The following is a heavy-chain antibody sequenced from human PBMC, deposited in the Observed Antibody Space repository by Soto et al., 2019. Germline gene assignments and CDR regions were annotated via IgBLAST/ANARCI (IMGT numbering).Heavy chain of an antibody. D-gene: IGHD6-6*01. Sequence: GGSLRLSCAASGFTFSDLDMHRVRQAPGKGLEWVAVISYRGSNKYYADSVKGRFTISRDNSNNMLYVQMDDLRPNDTAIYYCVKEAHRASRLEYWGRGTLVTVSS. CDR3: VKEAHRASRLEY. V-gene: IGHV3-30*18. CDR2: ISYRGSNK. J-gene: IGHJ2*01. CDR1: GFTFSDLD.